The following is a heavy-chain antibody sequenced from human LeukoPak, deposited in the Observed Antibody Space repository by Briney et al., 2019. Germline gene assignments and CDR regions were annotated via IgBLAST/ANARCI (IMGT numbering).Heavy chain of an antibody. Sequence: PGGSLRLSCATTGFTFTSYWMNWVRQVPGKGLVWVSRSNTDGSITTYVGSVKGRFTISRDNAKNTLYLQMNSRRAEDTAVYYCARSLYGSGSFYFDYWGQGTLVTVSS. V-gene: IGHV3-74*03. CDR2: SNTDGSIT. CDR3: ARSLYGSGSFYFDY. D-gene: IGHD3-10*01. CDR1: GFTFTSYW. J-gene: IGHJ4*02.